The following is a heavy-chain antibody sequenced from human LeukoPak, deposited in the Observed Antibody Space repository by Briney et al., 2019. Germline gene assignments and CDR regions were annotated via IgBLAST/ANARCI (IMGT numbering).Heavy chain of an antibody. J-gene: IGHJ3*02. CDR2: IYYSGST. D-gene: IGHD6-19*01. V-gene: IGHV4-59*01. Sequence: SETLSLTCTVSGGSISSYYWSWIRQFPGKVLEWIGYIYYSGSTNYNPSLKSRVTISVDTSKNQFSLKLSSVTAADTAVYYCARPYSSGYRGAFDIWGQGTMVTVSS. CDR3: ARPYSSGYRGAFDI. CDR1: GGSISSYY.